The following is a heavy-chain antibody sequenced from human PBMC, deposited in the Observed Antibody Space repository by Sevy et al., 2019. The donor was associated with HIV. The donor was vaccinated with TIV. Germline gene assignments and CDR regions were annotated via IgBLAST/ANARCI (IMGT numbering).Heavy chain of an antibody. D-gene: IGHD3-10*01. V-gene: IGHV3-21*01. CDR1: GFTFSSYR. CDR3: ARGYYGSGSEGHFDY. CDR2: ISSSSSYI. J-gene: IGHJ4*02. Sequence: GGSLRISCAASGFTFSSYRMNWVRQAPGKGLEWVSSISSSSSYIYYADSVKGRFTISRDNAKNSLYLQMNSLRAEDTAAYYCARGYYGSGSEGHFDYWGQGTLVTVSS.